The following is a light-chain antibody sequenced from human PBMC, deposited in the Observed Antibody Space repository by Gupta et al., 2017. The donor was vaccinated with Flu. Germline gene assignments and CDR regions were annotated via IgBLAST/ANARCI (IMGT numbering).Light chain of an antibody. Sequence: SSVLTQPPSVSLAPGQTARITCGGNNIEIKSVQWYQQKPGQAPVLIVQDDSDRPSGIPERFSGSNSGNTATLTISRVEPGDEADYYCQVWDSSSAVFGGGTKLTVL. V-gene: IGLV3-21*02. J-gene: IGLJ3*02. CDR1: NIEIKS. CDR3: QVWDSSSAV. CDR2: DDS.